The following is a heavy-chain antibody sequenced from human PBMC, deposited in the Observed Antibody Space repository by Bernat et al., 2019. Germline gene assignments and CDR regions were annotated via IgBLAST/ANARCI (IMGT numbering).Heavy chain of an antibody. V-gene: IGHV3-48*01. CDR1: GLNVSCCS. CDR2: IHTGSVPI. Sequence: EVQLVESGGGLVQPGGSLRLTCAASGLNVSCCSMNWVRQAPGKGLEWIAYIHTGSVPIYADSVKGRFTISRDTAENSLYLQMDSLRAEDTAMYYCARDGVGADPGDAFDIWGQGTMVTVS. J-gene: IGHJ3*02. CDR3: ARDGVGADPGDAFDI. D-gene: IGHD1-26*01.